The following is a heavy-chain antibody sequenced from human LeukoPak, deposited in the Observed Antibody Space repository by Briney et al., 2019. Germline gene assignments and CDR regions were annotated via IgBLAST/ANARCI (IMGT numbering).Heavy chain of an antibody. CDR2: IKQDGSEK. V-gene: IGHV3-7*01. CDR1: GFTFSSYW. J-gene: IGHJ4*02. Sequence: GGSLRLSCAASGFTFSSYWISWVRQAPGKGLERVANIKQDGSEKYYVDSVKGRFTISRDNAKNSLYLQMNSLRAEDTAVYYCARVFSGWYRGGYFDYWGQGTLVTVSS. D-gene: IGHD6-19*01. CDR3: ARVFSGWYRGGYFDY.